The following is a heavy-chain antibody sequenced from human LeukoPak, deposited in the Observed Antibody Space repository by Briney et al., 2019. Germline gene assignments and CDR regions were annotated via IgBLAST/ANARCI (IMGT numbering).Heavy chain of an antibody. V-gene: IGHV4-34*01. CDR1: GGSFSGYY. J-gene: IGHJ5*02. D-gene: IGHD2-8*01. Sequence: SETLSLTCAVYGGSFSGYYWSWIRQPPGKGLEWIGEINYSGSTNYNPSLKSRVTISVDTSKNQFSLKLSSVTAADTAVYYCARGFSLTNGDWFDPWGQGTLVTVSS. CDR3: ARGFSLTNGDWFDP. CDR2: INYSGST.